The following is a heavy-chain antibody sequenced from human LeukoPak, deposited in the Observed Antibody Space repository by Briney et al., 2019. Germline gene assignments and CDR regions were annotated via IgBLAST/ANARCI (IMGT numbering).Heavy chain of an antibody. CDR2: INRDGGST. J-gene: IGHJ4*02. V-gene: IGHV3-74*01. Sequence: PGGSLRLSSAASGFTFSSYWMHWVRQAPGKGLVWVSRINRDGGSTTYADSVKGRFTISRDNANNTLYLQMNSLRAEDTAVYYCARALYSSSPVVDSWGQGILVTVSS. D-gene: IGHD6-6*01. CDR1: GFTFSSYW. CDR3: ARALYSSSPVVDS.